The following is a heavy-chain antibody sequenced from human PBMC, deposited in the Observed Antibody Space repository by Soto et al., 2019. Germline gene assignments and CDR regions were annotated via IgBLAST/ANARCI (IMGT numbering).Heavy chain of an antibody. Sequence: PSETLSLTCTVSGGSISSYYWSWIRQPPGKGLEWIGYIYYSGSTNYNPSLKSRVTISVDTSKNQFSLKLSSVTAADTAVYYCARPTPYDFDAFDIWGQGTMVTVPS. D-gene: IGHD5-12*01. CDR3: ARPTPYDFDAFDI. CDR2: IYYSGST. J-gene: IGHJ3*02. CDR1: GGSISSYY. V-gene: IGHV4-59*08.